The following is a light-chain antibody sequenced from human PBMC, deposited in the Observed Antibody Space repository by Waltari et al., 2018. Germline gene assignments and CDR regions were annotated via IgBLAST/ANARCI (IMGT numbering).Light chain of an antibody. CDR3: ASYTSSYTWV. Sequence: QSALTQPASVSGSPGQSITISCTGTNSDVGGYNYVSWVHQHPGTAPRLMNFGVSDRPSGVSNRFSGSKSGNTASLTISELQAEDEAHYYCASYTSSYTWVFGGGTKLTVL. CDR1: NSDVGGYNY. CDR2: GVS. V-gene: IGLV2-14*03. J-gene: IGLJ3*02.